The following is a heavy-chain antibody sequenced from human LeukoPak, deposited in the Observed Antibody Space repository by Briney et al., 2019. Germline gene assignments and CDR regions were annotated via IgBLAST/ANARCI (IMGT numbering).Heavy chain of an antibody. D-gene: IGHD3-22*01. CDR2: IKSKTDGGTT. CDR3: TTDTMIYAFDI. CDR1: GFTFSNAW. Sequence: PGGSLSLSCAASGFTFSNAWMSWVRQAPGKGLEWVGRIKSKTDGGTTDYAAPVKGRFTISRDDSKNTLYLQMNSLKTEDTAVYHCTTDTMIYAFDIWGQGTMVTVSS. V-gene: IGHV3-15*01. J-gene: IGHJ3*02.